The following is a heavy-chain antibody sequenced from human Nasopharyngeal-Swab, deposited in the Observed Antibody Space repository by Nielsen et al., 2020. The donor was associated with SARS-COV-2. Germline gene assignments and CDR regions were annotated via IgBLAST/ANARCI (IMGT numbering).Heavy chain of an antibody. CDR1: GYSFTSYW. J-gene: IGHJ4*02. Sequence: ESLKISCKGSGYSFTSYWIGWVRQMPGKGLEWMGIIYPGDSDTRYSPSFQGQVTISADKSISTAYLQSSSLKPSDTAMYYCARQEEMATIWDYWGQGTLVTVSS. CDR2: IYPGDSDT. CDR3: ARQEEMATIWDY. D-gene: IGHD5-24*01. V-gene: IGHV5-51*01.